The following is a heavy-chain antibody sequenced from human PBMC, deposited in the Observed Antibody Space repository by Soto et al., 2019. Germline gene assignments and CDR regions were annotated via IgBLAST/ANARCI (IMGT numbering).Heavy chain of an antibody. CDR3: AKETGYSYGFQPNALDV. CDR1: GFTFSRYA. D-gene: IGHD5-18*01. Sequence: GGSLRLSCAGSGFTFSRYAMNWVRQAPGKGLEWVSITSSRGDRTSYAESVKGRFTISRDDSKNTLFLHMNSLGAEDTAVYYCAKETGYSYGFQPNALDVWGQGTTVTVSS. V-gene: IGHV3-23*01. J-gene: IGHJ6*02. CDR2: TSSRGDRT.